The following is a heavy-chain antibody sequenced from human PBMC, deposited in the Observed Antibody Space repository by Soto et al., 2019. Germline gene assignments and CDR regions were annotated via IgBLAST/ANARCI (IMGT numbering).Heavy chain of an antibody. Sequence: GGSLRLSCAASGFTFSSYSMNWVRQAPGKGLVWVSRVHSDGTTTTYADSVKGRFTISRDNARNTVSLQMSSLRAEDTAIYYCARGARGVFDLWGHGTVVTVSS. D-gene: IGHD3-10*01. CDR1: GFTFSSYS. V-gene: IGHV3-74*01. J-gene: IGHJ3*01. CDR3: ARGARGVFDL. CDR2: VHSDGTTT.